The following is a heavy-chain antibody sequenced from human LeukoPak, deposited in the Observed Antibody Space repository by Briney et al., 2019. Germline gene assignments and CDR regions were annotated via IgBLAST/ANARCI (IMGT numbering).Heavy chain of an antibody. Sequence: GSLKISCAASVFTVSSNHMTWVRQAPGKGLEWVSVIYSGGSTYYADSVKGRFTISRDNSKNTLYLQMNSLGAEDTAVYYCARVNGAFDIWGQGTMVTVSS. CDR2: IYSGGST. J-gene: IGHJ3*02. D-gene: IGHD2-8*01. V-gene: IGHV3-53*01. CDR1: VFTVSSNH. CDR3: ARVNGAFDI.